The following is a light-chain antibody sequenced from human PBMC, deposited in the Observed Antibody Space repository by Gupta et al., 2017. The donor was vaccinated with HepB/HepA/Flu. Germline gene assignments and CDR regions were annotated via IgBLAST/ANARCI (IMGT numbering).Light chain of an antibody. CDR2: LGS. CDR1: QSLLHSNGYNY. V-gene: IGKV2-28*01. CDR3: MQALQTPWT. Sequence: DIVMTQSPLSLRVTPGEPASISCRSSQSLLHSNGYNYLDWYLQKPGQSPQLLIYLGSNRASRVPDRFSGSGSGTDFTLKISRVEAEDVGVYYCMQALQTPWTFGQGTKVEIK. J-gene: IGKJ1*01.